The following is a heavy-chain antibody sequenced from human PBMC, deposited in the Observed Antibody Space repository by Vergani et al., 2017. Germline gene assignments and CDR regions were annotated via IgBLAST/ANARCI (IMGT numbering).Heavy chain of an antibody. V-gene: IGHV3-23*03. CDR2: IYSGGST. CDR3: ARDWGGAGFPPDY. D-gene: IGHD6-13*01. J-gene: IGHJ4*02. CDR1: GFTFSSYA. Sequence: EVQLLESGGGLVQPGGSLRLSCAASGFTFSSYAMSWVRQAPGKGLEWVSVIYSGGSTYYADSVKGRFTISRDNSKNTLYLQMNSLRAEDTAVYYCARDWGGAGFPPDYWGQGTLVTVSS.